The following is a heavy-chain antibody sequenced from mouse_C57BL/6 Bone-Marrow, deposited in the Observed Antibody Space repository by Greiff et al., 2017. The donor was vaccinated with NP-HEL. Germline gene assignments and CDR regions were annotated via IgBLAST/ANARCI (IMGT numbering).Heavy chain of an antibody. D-gene: IGHD2-2*01. J-gene: IGHJ2*01. CDR1: GFTFSSYA. V-gene: IGHV5-4*01. CDR2: LSDGGSYT. Sequence: EVMLVESGGGLVKPGGSLKLSCAASGFTFSSYAMSWVRQTPEKRLEWVATLSDGGSYTYYPDNVKGRFTISRDNAKNNLYLQMSHLKSEDTAMYYCARDPPLWLRGRDYFDYWGQGTTLTVSS. CDR3: ARDPPLWLRGRDYFDY.